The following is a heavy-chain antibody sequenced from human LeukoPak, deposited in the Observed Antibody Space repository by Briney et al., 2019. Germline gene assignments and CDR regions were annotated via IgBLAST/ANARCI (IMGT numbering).Heavy chain of an antibody. J-gene: IGHJ6*02. CDR2: IYYSGST. D-gene: IGHD5-18*01. CDR1: GGSISSYY. Sequence: SETLSLTCTVSGGSISSYYWSWIRQPPGKGLEWIGYIYYSGSTNYNPSLKSRVTISVDTSKNRFSLKLSSVTAADTAVYYCARVGYSYGPYYYGMDVWGQGTTVTVSS. CDR3: ARVGYSYGPYYYGMDV. V-gene: IGHV4-59*01.